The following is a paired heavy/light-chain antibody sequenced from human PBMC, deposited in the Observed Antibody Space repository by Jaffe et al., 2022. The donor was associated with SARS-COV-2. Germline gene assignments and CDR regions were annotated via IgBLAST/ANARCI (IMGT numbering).Light chain of an antibody. CDR2: DSN. J-gene: IGLJ1*01. CDR3: AAWDDSLNGNV. V-gene: IGLV1-44*01. Sequence: QSVLTQPPSASGTPGQRVTISCSGSSSNIGSHTVHWYQQLPGAAPKLLIFDSNQRPSGVPDRFSGSRSGTSASLAISGLQSGDEADYYCAAWDDSLNGNVFGTGTKVTVL. CDR1: SSNIGSHT.
Heavy chain of an antibody. D-gene: IGHD2-8*02. CDR1: GFTFSRYA. CDR2: ITTNGDRK. CDR3: TRAPVLQLVDY. Sequence: EVRLVESGGGLVQPGGSLRLSCAASGFTFSRYAMHWVRQAPGKGLQYVSAITTNGDRKYYASSVKGRFSISRDNSKNTLYLQMGSLRPEDMAVYYCTRAPVLQLVDYWGQGTLVTVSS. V-gene: IGHV3-64*01. J-gene: IGHJ4*02.